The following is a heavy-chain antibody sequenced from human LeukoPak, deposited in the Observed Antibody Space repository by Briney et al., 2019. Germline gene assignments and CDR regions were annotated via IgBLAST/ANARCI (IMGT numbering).Heavy chain of an antibody. Sequence: GASVKVSCKASGYTFTGYYMHWVRQAPGQGLEWMGWINPNSGGTNYAQKFRGRVTMTRDTSISTAYMELSRLRSDDTAVYYCARDHSSAYDNYYYYYMDVWGKGTTVTVSS. J-gene: IGHJ6*03. V-gene: IGHV1-2*02. CDR3: ARDHSSAYDNYYYYYMDV. CDR2: INPNSGGT. D-gene: IGHD5-12*01. CDR1: GYTFTGYY.